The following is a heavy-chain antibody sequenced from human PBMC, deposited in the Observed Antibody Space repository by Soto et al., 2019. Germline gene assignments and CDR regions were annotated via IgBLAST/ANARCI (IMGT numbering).Heavy chain of an antibody. CDR2: TYYRSKWYN. CDR1: GDSVSSNSAA. V-gene: IGHV6-1*01. J-gene: IGHJ4*02. Sequence: SQTLSLTCAISGDSVSSNSAAWNWSRQSPSRGLEWLGRTYYRSKWYNDYAVSVKSRITINPDTSKNQFSLQLNSVTPEDTAVYYCARGAVVVRGVMDYWGQGTLVTVSS. CDR3: ARGAVVVRGVMDY. D-gene: IGHD3-10*01.